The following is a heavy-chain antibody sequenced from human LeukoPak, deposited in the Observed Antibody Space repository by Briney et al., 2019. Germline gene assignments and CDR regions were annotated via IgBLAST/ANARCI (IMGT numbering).Heavy chain of an antibody. V-gene: IGHV4-31*03. CDR3: ASLSYSSSAPGGY. D-gene: IGHD6-6*01. CDR2: IYYSGST. Sequence: PSETLSLTCTVSGGSISSGGYYWSWIRQHPGKGLEWLGYIYYSGSTYYNPSLKSRVTISVDTSKNQFSLKLSSVTAADTAVYYCASLSYSSSAPGGYWGQGTLVTVSS. J-gene: IGHJ4*02. CDR1: GGSISSGGYY.